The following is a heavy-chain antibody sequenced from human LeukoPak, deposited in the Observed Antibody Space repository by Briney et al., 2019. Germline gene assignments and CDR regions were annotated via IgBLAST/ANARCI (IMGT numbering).Heavy chain of an antibody. CDR2: INPSGGSA. Sequence: ASVKVSCKASGYTFTGYYMHWVRQAPGQGLEWMGIINPSGGSAYYAQKFQGRVTMTSDVSTSTFHMELSSLRSEDTAVYYCARPVDTASLVNWGQGTLVTVSS. J-gene: IGHJ4*02. V-gene: IGHV1-46*01. CDR3: ARPVDTASLVN. CDR1: GYTFTGYY. D-gene: IGHD5-18*01.